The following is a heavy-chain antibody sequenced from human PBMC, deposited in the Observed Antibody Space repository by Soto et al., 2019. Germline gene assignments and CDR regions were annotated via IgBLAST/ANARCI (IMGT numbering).Heavy chain of an antibody. V-gene: IGHV3-49*03. CDR3: TRASPMPYYYDSGGYMDY. CDR1: GFTFGDYA. D-gene: IGHD3-22*01. CDR2: IRSKAYGGTT. Sequence: GGSLRLSCTASGFTFGDYAMSWFRQAPGKGLEWVGFIRSKAYGGTTEYAASVKGRFTISRDDSKSIAYLQMNSLKTEDTAVYYCTRASPMPYYYDSGGYMDYWGQGTLVTVSS. J-gene: IGHJ4*02.